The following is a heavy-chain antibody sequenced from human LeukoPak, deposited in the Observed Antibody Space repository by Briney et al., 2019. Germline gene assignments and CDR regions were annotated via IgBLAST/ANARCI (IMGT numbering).Heavy chain of an antibody. Sequence: SETLSLTCTVSGGSISSGSYYWSWIRQPPGKGLEWIGYIYYSGSTNYNPSLKSRVTISVDTSKNQFSLKLSSVTAADTAVYYCARVTGLAAAESWGQGTLVTVSS. CDR2: IYYSGST. V-gene: IGHV4-61*01. CDR1: GGSISSGSYY. D-gene: IGHD6-13*01. J-gene: IGHJ4*02. CDR3: ARVTGLAAAES.